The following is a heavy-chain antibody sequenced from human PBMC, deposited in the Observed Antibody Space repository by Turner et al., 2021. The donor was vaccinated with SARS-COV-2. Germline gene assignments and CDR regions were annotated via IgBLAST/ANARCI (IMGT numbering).Heavy chain of an antibody. D-gene: IGHD3-9*01. Sequence: EVQLVESGGGLVTPGGSLIPSCAASGFTSGTYSMNWVRLAPRKGPQWVSPISSSSSYKYYANSVKGRFNISRDNAKDSLYVQMTSLRGEDTAVYYCARDSYDILTGFSSPSVFVYWGQGTLVTVSS. V-gene: IGHV3-21*01. CDR2: ISSSSSYK. CDR1: GFTSGTYS. CDR3: ARDSYDILTGFSSPSVFVY. J-gene: IGHJ4*02.